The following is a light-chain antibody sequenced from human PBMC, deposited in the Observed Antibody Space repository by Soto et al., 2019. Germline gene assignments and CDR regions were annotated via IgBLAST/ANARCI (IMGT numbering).Light chain of an antibody. CDR3: QQYGSSAPIT. CDR2: DAS. Sequence: EIVLTPSPGPLSLFPGEWPTLSCWASQSVTSNYLAWYQLQPGQAPRHVVYDASKKATGIPVRFSGSGSGTNFTLTICRLEPEDFAVYFRQQYGSSAPITFGQGTRLEIE. V-gene: IGKV3-20*01. CDR1: QSVTSNY. J-gene: IGKJ5*01.